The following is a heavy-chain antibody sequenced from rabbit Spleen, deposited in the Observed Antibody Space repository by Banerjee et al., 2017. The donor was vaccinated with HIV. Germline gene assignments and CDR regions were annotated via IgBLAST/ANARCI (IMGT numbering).Heavy chain of an antibody. CDR3: ARDSGTSFSTYGMDL. CDR1: GFSFNSGYD. D-gene: IGHD8-1*01. CDR2: IYGGSSGST. Sequence: QSLEESGGGLVKPGASLTLTCKASGFSFNSGYDMCWVRQAPGKGLEWIACIYGGSSGSTYYASWAKGRFTISKTSSTTVTLQMTSLTGADTATYFCARDSGTSFSTYGMDLWGPGTLVTV. V-gene: IGHV1S40*01. J-gene: IGHJ6*01.